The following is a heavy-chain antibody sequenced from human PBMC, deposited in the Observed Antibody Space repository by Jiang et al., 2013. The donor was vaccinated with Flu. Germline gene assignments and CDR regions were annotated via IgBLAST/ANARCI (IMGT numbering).Heavy chain of an antibody. V-gene: IGHV4-34*01. CDR1: GGSFSGYY. CDR3: ATTPHYDILTAFDY. CDR2: INHSGST. Sequence: LLKPSETLSLTCAVYGGSFSGYYWSWIRQPPGKGLEWIGEINHSGSTYYNPSLKSRVTISVDTSKNQFSLKLSSVTAADTAVYYCATTPHYDILTAFDYWGQGTLVTVSS. D-gene: IGHD3-9*01. J-gene: IGHJ4*02.